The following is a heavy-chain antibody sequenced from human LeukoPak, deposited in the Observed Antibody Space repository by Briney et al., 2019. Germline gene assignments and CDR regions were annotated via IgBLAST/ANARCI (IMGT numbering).Heavy chain of an antibody. CDR2: IYYNGDT. J-gene: IGHJ2*01. D-gene: IGHD4-17*01. CDR3: ARVVNDYAIRYFDL. CDR1: GGSISTYY. Sequence: SETLSLTCTVSGGSISTYYWSWIRQPPGKGLEWIGYIYYNGDTKYNPSLKSRVTISVDTSKDQFSLRLRSVTAADTAEYYCARVVNDYAIRYFDLWGRGTLVPVSS. V-gene: IGHV4-59*01.